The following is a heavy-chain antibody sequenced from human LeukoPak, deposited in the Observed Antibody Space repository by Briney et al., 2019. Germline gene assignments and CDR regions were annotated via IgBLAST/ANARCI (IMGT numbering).Heavy chain of an antibody. V-gene: IGHV1-18*01. CDR2: ISAVNGDI. Sequence: ASVKVSCMASGYTFRSSGISWVRQAPGQGLEWLGWISAVNGDIDYALKFQGRLILTTDTSTNIAYMELRSLRSEDTAVYYCARAVAGVVPLNYYYMDVWGKGTTVTVSS. CDR1: GYTFRSSG. CDR3: ARAVAGVVPLNYYYMDV. D-gene: IGHD3-3*01. J-gene: IGHJ6*03.